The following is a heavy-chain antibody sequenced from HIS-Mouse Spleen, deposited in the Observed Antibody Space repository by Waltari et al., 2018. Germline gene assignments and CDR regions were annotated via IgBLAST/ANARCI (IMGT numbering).Heavy chain of an antibody. CDR1: GGPISSSSYY. Sequence: QLQLQESGPGLVTPSETLSLTCTVSGGPISSSSYYWVWLRQPPGKGLEWIGSIYYSGSTYYNPSLKSRVTISVDTSKNQFSLKLSSVTAADTAVYYCAREIPYSSSWYDWYFDLWGRGTLVTVSS. V-gene: IGHV4-39*07. CDR3: AREIPYSSSWYDWYFDL. J-gene: IGHJ2*01. D-gene: IGHD6-13*01. CDR2: IYYSGST.